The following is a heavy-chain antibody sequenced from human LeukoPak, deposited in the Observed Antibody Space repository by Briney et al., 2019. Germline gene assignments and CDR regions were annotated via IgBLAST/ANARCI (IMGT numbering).Heavy chain of an antibody. CDR2: ISGSGGST. Sequence: GGSLRLSCAASGFTFSNYAMSWVRQAPGKGLQWVSSISGSGGSTYYADSVKGRFTISRDNSKNTLYLQMNSLRAEDTAVYYCARDLVVTATNPGRVYYYYGMDVWGQGTTVTVSS. J-gene: IGHJ6*02. V-gene: IGHV3-23*01. D-gene: IGHD2-21*02. CDR3: ARDLVVTATNPGRVYYYYGMDV. CDR1: GFTFSNYA.